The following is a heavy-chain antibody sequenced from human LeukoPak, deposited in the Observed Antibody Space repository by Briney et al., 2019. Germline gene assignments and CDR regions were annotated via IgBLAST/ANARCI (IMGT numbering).Heavy chain of an antibody. D-gene: IGHD6-19*01. CDR2: ISPYSGNT. V-gene: IGHV1-18*01. CDR1: GYTFISYS. Sequence: ASVKVSCKASGYTFISYSLTWVRQAPGQGLEWMGWISPYSGNTNYAENFQDRVTLTTDTSTGTAYMELRSLRSDDTAVYFCARDLDQWLVYRNWYFDLWGRGTLVTVSS. J-gene: IGHJ2*01. CDR3: ARDLDQWLVYRNWYFDL.